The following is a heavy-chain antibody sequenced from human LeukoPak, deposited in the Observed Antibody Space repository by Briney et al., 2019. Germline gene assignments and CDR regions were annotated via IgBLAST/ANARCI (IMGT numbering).Heavy chain of an antibody. CDR1: GDSVSSNSAA. Sequence: SQTLSLTCAISGDSVSSNSAAWSWSRQSPSKGLEWLGRTYYRSKWYNDYAKSVQSRITLNPDTSKNHFSLQLNSVTPKATALYSCARGVYYGDYGLSYGMDVWGQGTTVTVSS. D-gene: IGHD4-17*01. CDR2: TYYRSKWYN. J-gene: IGHJ6*02. V-gene: IGHV6-1*01. CDR3: ARGVYYGDYGLSYGMDV.